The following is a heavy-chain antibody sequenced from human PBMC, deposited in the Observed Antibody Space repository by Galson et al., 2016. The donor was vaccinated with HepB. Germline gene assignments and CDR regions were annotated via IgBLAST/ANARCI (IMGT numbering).Heavy chain of an antibody. V-gene: IGHV2-5*02. CDR1: GFSLSTTRVG. Sequence: PALVKPTQTLTLTCTFSGFSLSTTRVGVGWIRQPPGKALAWLALVYWDDDKRYSPSLRNRLTITKDTSENQVVLTVTNVDPADTATYYCVRVYNDFWSGSLNAGLYYGDYWGQGTLVTVSS. J-gene: IGHJ4*02. CDR2: VYWDDDK. D-gene: IGHD3-3*01. CDR3: VRVYNDFWSGSLNAGLYYGDY.